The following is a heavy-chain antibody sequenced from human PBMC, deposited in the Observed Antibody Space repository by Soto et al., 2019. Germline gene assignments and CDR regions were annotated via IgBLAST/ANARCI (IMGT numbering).Heavy chain of an antibody. CDR2: IDPSDSYT. CDR1: GYSFTSYW. V-gene: IGHV5-10-1*01. CDR3: ARWGYSYGYDYLGNYYYGMDV. J-gene: IGHJ6*02. D-gene: IGHD5-18*01. Sequence: GESLKISCKGSGYSFTSYWISWVRQMPGKGLEWMGRIDPSDSYTNYSPSFQGHVTISADKSISTAYLQWSSLKASDTAMYYCARWGYSYGYDYLGNYYYGMDVWGQGTTVTVSS.